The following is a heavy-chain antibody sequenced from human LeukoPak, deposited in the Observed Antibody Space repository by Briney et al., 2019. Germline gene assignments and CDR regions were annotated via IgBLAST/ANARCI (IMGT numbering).Heavy chain of an antibody. Sequence: PGGSLRLSCAASGFAFRSYWMSWVRQAPGKGLGWVANINQDGSESHCVDSVKGRYTISRDNAKNSLFLQMNSLRAEDTAVYYCARDWHYYDSTTYYYYFDCWGQGTLVTVSS. CDR3: ARDWHYYDSTTYYYYFDC. V-gene: IGHV3-7*01. D-gene: IGHD3-22*01. J-gene: IGHJ4*02. CDR2: INQDGSES. CDR1: GFAFRSYW.